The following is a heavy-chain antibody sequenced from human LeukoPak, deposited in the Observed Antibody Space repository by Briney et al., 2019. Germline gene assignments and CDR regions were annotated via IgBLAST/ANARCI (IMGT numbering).Heavy chain of an antibody. D-gene: IGHD6-13*01. J-gene: IGHJ4*02. V-gene: IGHV3-23*01. Sequence: GGSLRLSCVASGFSFSSFAMSWVRQAPGKGLEWVSALRNGDDSTEYADSVKGRFTISRDISKNTLYLQMNNLRAEDTAVYYCAKRHSSNWYFDYWGQGTLVTVSS. CDR1: GFSFSSFA. CDR2: LRNGDDST. CDR3: AKRHSSNWYFDY.